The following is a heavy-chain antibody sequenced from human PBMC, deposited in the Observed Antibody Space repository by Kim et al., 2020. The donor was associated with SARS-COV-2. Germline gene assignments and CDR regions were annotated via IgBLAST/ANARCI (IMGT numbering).Heavy chain of an antibody. Sequence: GGSLRLSCAASGFTFDDYAMHWVRQAPGKGLEWVSGISWNSGSIGYADSVKGRFTISRDNAKNSLYLQMNSLRAEDTALYYCAKESPYYYDSSGYYYGY. D-gene: IGHD3-22*01. J-gene: IGHJ6*01. CDR1: GFTFDDYA. CDR2: ISWNSGSI. CDR3: AKESPYYYDSSGYYYGY. V-gene: IGHV3-9*01.